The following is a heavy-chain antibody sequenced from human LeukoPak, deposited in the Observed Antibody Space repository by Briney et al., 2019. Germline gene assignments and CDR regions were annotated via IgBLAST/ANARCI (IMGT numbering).Heavy chain of an antibody. CDR2: INHSGST. CDR3: ARGSEYSSSPPNQNYTQQDY. J-gene: IGHJ4*02. V-gene: IGHV4-34*01. CDR1: GGSFSGYY. Sequence: KPSETLSLTCAVYGGSFSGYYWRWIRQPPGKGLEWIGEINHSGSTNYNPSLKSRVTISVDTSKNQFSLKLSSVTAADTAVYYCARGSEYSSSPPNQNYTQQDYWGQGTLVTVSS. D-gene: IGHD6-13*01.